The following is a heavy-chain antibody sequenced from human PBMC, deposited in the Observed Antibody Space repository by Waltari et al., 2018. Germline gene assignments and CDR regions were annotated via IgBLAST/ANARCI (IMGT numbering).Heavy chain of an antibody. CDR3: ARDHCTNGVCWTGYFDL. V-gene: IGHV1-2*02. CDR1: GYTFTGYY. Sequence: QVQLVQSGAEVKKPGASVKVSCKASGYTFTGYYMHWVRQAPGQGLEGMGWINPDSGGTNYAQKFQGRVTMTRDTSISTAYMELSRLRSDDTAVYYCARDHCTNGVCWTGYFDLWGRGTLVTVSS. J-gene: IGHJ2*01. CDR2: INPDSGGT. D-gene: IGHD2-8*01.